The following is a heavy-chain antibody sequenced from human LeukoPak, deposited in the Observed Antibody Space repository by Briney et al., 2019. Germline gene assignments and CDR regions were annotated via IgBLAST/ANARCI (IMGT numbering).Heavy chain of an antibody. D-gene: IGHD2-2*01. Sequence: GESLKISCKGSGYSFTTSWIARVRQMPGKGLEWMGIIYPADSDTRYSPSFKGQVTISADKSINPAYLQWSRLKASDSAMYYCARQRSSAWHADYWGQGTLVTVS. J-gene: IGHJ4*02. CDR1: GYSFTTSW. CDR2: IYPADSDT. V-gene: IGHV5-51*01. CDR3: ARQRSSAWHADY.